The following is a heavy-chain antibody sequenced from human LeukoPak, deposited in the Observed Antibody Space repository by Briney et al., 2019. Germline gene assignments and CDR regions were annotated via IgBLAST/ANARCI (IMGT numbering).Heavy chain of an antibody. D-gene: IGHD3-3*01. CDR1: GFTFSYYW. CDR2: LRPDGRDK. V-gene: IGHV3-7*01. CDR3: ARDAYDDASES. Sequence: GGSLRLSCAASGFTFSYYWMTWVRQAPGKGLEWVANLRPDGRDKYYAASVKGRFTISRDNAKNSLYLQMNGLRADDAAIYYCARDAYDDASESWGQGTLVTVSS. J-gene: IGHJ5*02.